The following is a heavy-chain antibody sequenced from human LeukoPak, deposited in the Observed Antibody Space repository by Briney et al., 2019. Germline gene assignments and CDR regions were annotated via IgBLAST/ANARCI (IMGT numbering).Heavy chain of an antibody. V-gene: IGHV3-20*04. CDR2: INWNGGST. D-gene: IGHD6-6*01. Sequence: AGGSLRLSCVDSGLTFDDYGMSWVRQAPGKGLEWVSGINWNGGSTGYADSVKGRFTISRDNAKNSLYLQMNSLRAEDTALYYCARFLTRQLDYSYYYMDVWGKGTTVTVSS. CDR1: GLTFDDYG. J-gene: IGHJ6*03. CDR3: ARFLTRQLDYSYYYMDV.